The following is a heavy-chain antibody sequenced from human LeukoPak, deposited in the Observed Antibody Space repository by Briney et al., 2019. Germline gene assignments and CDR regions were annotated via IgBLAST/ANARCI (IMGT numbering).Heavy chain of an antibody. Sequence: GGSLRLSCAASGFTFSSYSMNWVRQAPGKGLEWVSAITGSGDSTYYADSVKGRFTISRDNSRNTLYLQMNSLRADDTAVYYCAKSNGYNFEAFDMWGQGAMVTVSS. V-gene: IGHV3-23*01. J-gene: IGHJ3*02. CDR1: GFTFSSYS. D-gene: IGHD5-24*01. CDR3: AKSNGYNFEAFDM. CDR2: ITGSGDST.